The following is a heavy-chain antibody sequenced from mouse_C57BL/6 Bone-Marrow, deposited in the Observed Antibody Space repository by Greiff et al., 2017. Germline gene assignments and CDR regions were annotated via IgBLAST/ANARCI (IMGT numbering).Heavy chain of an antibody. CDR3: ARRWVPFAY. CDR2: INPYNGGP. V-gene: IGHV1-19*01. D-gene: IGHD2-3*01. J-gene: IGHJ3*01. CDR1: GYTFTDYY. Sequence: VQLQQSGPVLVKPGASVKMSCKASGYTFTDYYMNWVKQSHGKSLEWIGIINPYNGGPSYNQKFKGKATLTVDKSSSTAYMELNSLTAEDSAVYYCARRWVPFAYWGQGTLVTVSA.